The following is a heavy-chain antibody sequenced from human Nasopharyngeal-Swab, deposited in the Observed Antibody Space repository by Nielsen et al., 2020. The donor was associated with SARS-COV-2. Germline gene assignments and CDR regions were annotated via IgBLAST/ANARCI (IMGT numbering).Heavy chain of an antibody. CDR2: ISYDGGNK. CDR1: GFTFSSYA. CDR3: ASDSSGYYFVPFDY. D-gene: IGHD3-22*01. J-gene: IGHJ4*02. V-gene: IGHV3-30*04. Sequence: GESLKISCAASGFTFSSYAMNWVRQAPGKGLEWVAVISYDGGNKYYADSVKGRFTISRDNSKNTLYLQMNSLRAEDTAVYYCASDSSGYYFVPFDYWGQGTLVTVSS.